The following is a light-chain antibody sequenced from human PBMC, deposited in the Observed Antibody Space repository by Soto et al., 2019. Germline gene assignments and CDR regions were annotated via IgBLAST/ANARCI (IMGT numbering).Light chain of an antibody. CDR1: QSVSGW. J-gene: IGKJ1*01. CDR2: DAS. V-gene: IGKV1-5*01. CDR3: QQYETFSGT. Sequence: DIQMNQSPYTLSASVGDTVTVTCRSSQSVSGWLAWYQQKPWEAPKLLSYDASALPRGVPSRFSGSGSWTKFPLTIASLQTHDFATYYSQQYETFSGTFGPGTKVEI.